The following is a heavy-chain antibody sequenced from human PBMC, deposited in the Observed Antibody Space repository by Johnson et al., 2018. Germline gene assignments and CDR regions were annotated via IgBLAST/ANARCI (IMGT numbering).Heavy chain of an antibody. CDR2: IYYSGST. J-gene: IGHJ3*02. D-gene: IGHD2-8*01. V-gene: IGHV4-31*03. CDR1: GGSISSGGYY. Sequence: QVQLQESGPGLVKPSQTLSLTCTVSGGSISSGGYYWSWIRQHPGKGLEWIGYIYYSGSTYYNPSLTRRVTISVDTSKNQFSLKLSSVTAADTAVYYCAREGVRILYLLDIWGQGTMVTVSS. CDR3: AREGVRILYLLDI.